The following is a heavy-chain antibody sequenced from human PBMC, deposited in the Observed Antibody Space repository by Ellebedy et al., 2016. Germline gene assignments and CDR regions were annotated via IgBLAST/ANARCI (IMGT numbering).Heavy chain of an antibody. J-gene: IGHJ4*02. V-gene: IGHV3-21*06. CDR1: GFTFNVAG. CDR2: IVFTGTAA. D-gene: IGHD3-3*01. Sequence: GESLKISXAASGFTFNVAGMTWVRQAPGKGLEWVATIVFTGTAAYYSDSAKGRFIISRDNVKNLVFLQMNSLRVEDTAVYYCTRDGSEWSRDVWGQGTVVTVAS. CDR3: TRDGSEWSRDV.